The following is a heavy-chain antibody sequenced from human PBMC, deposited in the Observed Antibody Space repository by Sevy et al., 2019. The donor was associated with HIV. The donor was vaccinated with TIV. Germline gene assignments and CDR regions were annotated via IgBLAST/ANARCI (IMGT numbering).Heavy chain of an antibody. D-gene: IGHD3-3*02. J-gene: IGHJ3*02. CDR2: ISGNGENT. V-gene: IGHV3-23*01. CDR3: ARDGRGISAFDI. CDR1: EFTFSSHA. Sequence: GGFLRLSCAASEFTFSSHAVSWVRQAPGKGLEGVSAISGNGENTHYADSVRGRFTISRYNFKNTLYLHMSTLRAEDTALYHCARDGRGISAFDIWGQGTMVTVSS.